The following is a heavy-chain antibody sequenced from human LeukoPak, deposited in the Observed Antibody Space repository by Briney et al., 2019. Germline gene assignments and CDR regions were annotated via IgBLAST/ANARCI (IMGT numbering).Heavy chain of an antibody. CDR1: GFTFSSYT. V-gene: IGHV3-21*01. CDR3: AREVIYHMDV. Sequence: GGSLRLSCAASGFTFSSYTMNWVRQAPGKGMEWVSSISSSSSYIYYADSVKGRLTISRDNAKNSLNLQMNSLRAEDTAVYYCAREVIYHMDVWGKGTTVTVSS. CDR2: ISSSSSYI. J-gene: IGHJ6*03. D-gene: IGHD3-22*01.